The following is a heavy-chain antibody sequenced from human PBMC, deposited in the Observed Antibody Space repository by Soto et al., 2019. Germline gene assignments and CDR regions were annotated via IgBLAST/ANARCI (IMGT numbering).Heavy chain of an antibody. D-gene: IGHD2-8*01. V-gene: IGHV1-18*01. J-gene: IGHJ4*02. CDR2: INAYNGDT. CDR1: GFMFTRYG. Sequence: QVQLMQSGAEVKKAGASVKVSCKTSGFMFTRYGFSWVRQAPGQGLEWMGRINAYNGDTTYAQKVKGRVTLTTDTTTSTADIELRSLRSADTAVYYCARGLGCVAYADYCYFDQWGQGTLVTVSS. CDR3: ARGLGCVAYADYCYFDQ.